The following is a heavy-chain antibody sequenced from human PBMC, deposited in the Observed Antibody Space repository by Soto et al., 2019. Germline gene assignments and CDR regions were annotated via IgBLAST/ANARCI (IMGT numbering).Heavy chain of an antibody. D-gene: IGHD5-18*01. J-gene: IGHJ6*02. Sequence: GGSLRLSCAASGFTISSHYMSWVRQAPGKGLEWVSVIYSGGTTYYADSVKGRFTISRDNSKNTVSLQMNSLRVEDTAVYYCARRAMAPYYYYGMDLWGQGTTVTSP. CDR3: ARRAMAPYYYYGMDL. CDR1: GFTISSHY. CDR2: IYSGGTT. V-gene: IGHV3-53*01.